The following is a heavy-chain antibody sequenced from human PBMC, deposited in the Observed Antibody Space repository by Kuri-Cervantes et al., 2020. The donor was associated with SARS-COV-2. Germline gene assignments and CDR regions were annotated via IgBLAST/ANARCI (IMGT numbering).Heavy chain of an antibody. D-gene: IGHD3-10*01. V-gene: IGHV1-69*05. CDR3: AREAPGGPMGGFHDAFDI. CDR1: GCTFSSYA. J-gene: IGHJ3*02. CDR2: IIPIFGTA. Sequence: SVKVSCKASGCTFSSYAISWVRQAPGQGLEWMGGIIPIFGTANYAQKFQGRVTITTDESTSTAYMELSSLRSEDTAVYYCAREAPGGPMGGFHDAFDIWGQGTMVTVSS.